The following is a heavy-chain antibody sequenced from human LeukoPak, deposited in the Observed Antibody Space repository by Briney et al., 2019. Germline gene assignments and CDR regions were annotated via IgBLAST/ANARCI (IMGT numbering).Heavy chain of an antibody. V-gene: IGHV3-30-3*01. CDR1: GFTFSSYA. CDR2: ISYDGSNK. D-gene: IGHD6-6*01. Sequence: GRSLRLSCAASGFTFSSYAMHWVRQAPGKGLEWVEVISYDGSNKYYADSVKGRFTISRDNSKNTLYLQMNSLRAEDSAVYYCARSRSIAARPTGWGQGTLVTVSS. J-gene: IGHJ4*02. CDR3: ARSRSIAARPTG.